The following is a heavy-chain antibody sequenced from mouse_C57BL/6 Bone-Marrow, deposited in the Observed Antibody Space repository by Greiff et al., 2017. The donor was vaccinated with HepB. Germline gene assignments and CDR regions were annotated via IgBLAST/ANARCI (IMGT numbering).Heavy chain of an antibody. CDR3: ARRAEDSAGYGAMDY. J-gene: IGHJ4*01. D-gene: IGHD3-2*02. CDR2: IYWDDDK. Sequence: QVTLKVCGPGILQSSQTLSLTCSFSGFSLSTSGMGVSWIRQPSGKGLEWLAHIYWDDDKRYNPSLKSRRTISKDTSRNQVFLKITSVDTADTARYYCARRAEDSAGYGAMDYWGQGTSVTVSS. V-gene: IGHV8-12*01. CDR1: GFSLSTSGMG.